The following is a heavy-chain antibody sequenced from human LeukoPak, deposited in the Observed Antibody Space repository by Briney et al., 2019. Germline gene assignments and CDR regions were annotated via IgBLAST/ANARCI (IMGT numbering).Heavy chain of an antibody. D-gene: IGHD3-10*01. CDR2: IIPIFGTA. J-gene: IGHJ4*02. Sequence: GASVKVSCKASGGTFSSYAISWVRQAPGQGLEWMGGIIPIFGTANYAQKFQGRVTITADKSTSTAYMELSSLRSEDTAVYYCARGREWFGEFLVWGQGTLVTVSS. V-gene: IGHV1-69*06. CDR3: ARGREWFGEFLV. CDR1: GGTFSSYA.